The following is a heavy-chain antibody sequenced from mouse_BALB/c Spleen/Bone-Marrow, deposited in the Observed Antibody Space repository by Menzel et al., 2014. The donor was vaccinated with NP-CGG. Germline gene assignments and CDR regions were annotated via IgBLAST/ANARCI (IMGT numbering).Heavy chain of an antibody. J-gene: IGHJ1*01. V-gene: IGHV4-1*02. D-gene: IGHD1-2*01. CDR1: GFDFSRYW. CDR3: ARPGYYGYQDV. CDR2: INPDSRTI. Sequence: VQLQQSGGGLVQPGGSLKLSCAASGFDFSRYWMTWVRQAPGKGLEWIGEINPDSRTINYTPSLKERFIISRDNAKNTLYLQMSKVRSEDTALYYCARPGYYGYQDVWGAGTTVTVSS.